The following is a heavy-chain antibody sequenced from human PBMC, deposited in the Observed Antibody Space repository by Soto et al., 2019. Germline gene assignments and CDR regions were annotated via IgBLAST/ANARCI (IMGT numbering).Heavy chain of an antibody. CDR1: AFPFTRYS. J-gene: IGHJ4*02. Sequence: GGSLRLSCAASAFPFTRYSMNWVRQAPGKGLEWVSSISSTTNYIYYGDSMKGRFTSSRDNAKNSLYLEMNSLRGEDTAVYYWARESEDLTSNFDYWGKVTMVAVSS. V-gene: IGHV3-21*06. CDR2: ISSTTNYI. CDR3: ARESEDLTSNFDY.